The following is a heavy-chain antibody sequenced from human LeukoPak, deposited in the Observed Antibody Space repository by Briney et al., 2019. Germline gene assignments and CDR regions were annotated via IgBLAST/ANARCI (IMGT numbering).Heavy chain of an antibody. Sequence: ASVKVSCKTSGDSFTTYYFHWVRQAPGQGLEWVATINPKDGSTNYAENFRGRVTLTRDTSTTTLYMDLHSLESADTAVYYCARDRGCTTSSCYRTGLRWFDPWGQGTLVIVSS. CDR2: INPKDGST. V-gene: IGHV1-46*01. J-gene: IGHJ5*02. D-gene: IGHD2-2*01. CDR1: GDSFTTYY. CDR3: ARDRGCTTSSCYRTGLRWFDP.